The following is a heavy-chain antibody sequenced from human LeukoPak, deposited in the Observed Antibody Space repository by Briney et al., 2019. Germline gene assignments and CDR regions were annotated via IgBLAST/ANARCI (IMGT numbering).Heavy chain of an antibody. V-gene: IGHV3-30*03. Sequence: PGRSLRLSCAASGFTFSSYGMHWVRQAPGKGLEWVAVISYDGSNKYYADSVKGRFTISRDNSKNTLYLQMNSLRAEDTAVYYCARLGNYADFDYWGQGTLVTVSS. D-gene: IGHD4-11*01. CDR2: ISYDGSNK. CDR1: GFTFSSYG. CDR3: ARLGNYADFDY. J-gene: IGHJ4*02.